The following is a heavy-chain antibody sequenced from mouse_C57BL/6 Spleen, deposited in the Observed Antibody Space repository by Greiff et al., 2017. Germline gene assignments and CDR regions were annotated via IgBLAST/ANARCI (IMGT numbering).Heavy chain of an antibody. CDR3: ARFDDGYLYFDY. J-gene: IGHJ2*01. CDR1: GYAFSSSW. D-gene: IGHD2-3*01. Sequence: VQLVESGPELVKPGASVKISCKASGYAFSSSWMNWVKQRPGKGLEWIGRIYPGDGDTNYNGKFKGKATLTADKSSSTAYMQLSSLTSEDSAVYFCARFDDGYLYFDYWGQGTTLTVSS. V-gene: IGHV1-82*01. CDR2: IYPGDGDT.